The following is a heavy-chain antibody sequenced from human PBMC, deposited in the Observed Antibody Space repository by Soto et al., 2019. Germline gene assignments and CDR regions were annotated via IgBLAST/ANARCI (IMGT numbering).Heavy chain of an antibody. CDR2: IYRTGSA. V-gene: IGHV4-4*02. CDR1: GGSFTSNNW. CDR3: ASRDPGTSVDY. Sequence: ETLSLTCAVSGGSFTSNNWWTWVRQPPGQGLEWIGEIYRTGSANYNPSLKSRVTISLDKSENQFSLKVTSLTAEDTAVYYCASRDPGTSVDYWGQGTLVTVYS. D-gene: IGHD1-7*01. J-gene: IGHJ4*02.